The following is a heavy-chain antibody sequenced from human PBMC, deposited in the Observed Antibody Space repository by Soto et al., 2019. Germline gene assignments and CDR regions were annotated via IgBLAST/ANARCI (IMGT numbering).Heavy chain of an antibody. CDR1: GGSISSYY. J-gene: IGHJ5*02. D-gene: IGHD2-15*01. CDR3: AREPXIFCSGGSCYADNWFDP. CDR2: IYTSGST. Sequence: PSATLSLTCTVSGGSISSYYWSWIRQPAGKGLEWIGRIYTSGSTNYNPSLKSRVTMSVDTSKNQFSLKLSSVTAADTAVYYCAREPXIFCSGGSCYADNWFDPWGQGTLVTVSS. V-gene: IGHV4-4*07.